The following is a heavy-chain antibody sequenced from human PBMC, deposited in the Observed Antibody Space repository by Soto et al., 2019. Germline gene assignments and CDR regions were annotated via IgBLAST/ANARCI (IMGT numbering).Heavy chain of an antibody. V-gene: IGHV4-59*08. J-gene: IGHJ4*02. CDR1: GGSISSYY. D-gene: IGHD2-2*01. CDR2: IYYSGST. Sequence: PSETLSLTCTVSGGSISSYYWSWIRQPPGKGLEWIGYIYYSGSTNYNPSLKSRVTISVDTSKNQFSLKLSSVTVADTAVYYCARHVVPAANYFAYWGQGTLVTFSS. CDR3: ARHVVPAANYFAY.